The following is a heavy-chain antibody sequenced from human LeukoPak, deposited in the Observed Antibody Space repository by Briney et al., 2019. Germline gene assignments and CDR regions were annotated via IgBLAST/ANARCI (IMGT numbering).Heavy chain of an antibody. CDR3: ARQRRRYCSSTSCQGWFDP. CDR2: INHSGST. CDR1: GGSFSGYY. D-gene: IGHD2-2*01. V-gene: IGHV4-34*01. J-gene: IGHJ5*02. Sequence: SETLSLTCAVYGGSFSGYYWSWIRQPPGKGLEWIGEINHSGSTNYNPSLKSRVTISVDTSKNQFSLKLSSVTAADTAVYYCARQRRRYCSSTSCQGWFDPWGQGTLVTVSS.